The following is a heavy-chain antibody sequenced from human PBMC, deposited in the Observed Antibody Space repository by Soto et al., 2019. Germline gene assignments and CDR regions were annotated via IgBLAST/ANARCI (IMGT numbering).Heavy chain of an antibody. CDR1: GFTFSSYA. Sequence: EVQLLESGGGLVQPGGSLRLSCAASGFTFSSYAMSWVRQAPGQGLEWVSAISGSGGSTYSEDSVKGRFTISRDNSKNTLYLQMNSLRAEDTAVYYCAKLIRGYSYGYVEPFDYWGQGTLVTVSS. J-gene: IGHJ4*02. V-gene: IGHV3-23*01. CDR3: AKLIRGYSYGYVEPFDY. CDR2: ISGSGGST. D-gene: IGHD5-18*01.